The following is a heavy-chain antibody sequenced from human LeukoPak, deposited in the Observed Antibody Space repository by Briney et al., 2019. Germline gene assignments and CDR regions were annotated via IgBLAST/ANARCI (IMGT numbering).Heavy chain of an antibody. J-gene: IGHJ5*02. CDR1: GGSISSSSYY. Sequence: PSETLSLTCTVSGGSISSSSYYWGWIRQPPGKGLEWIGSIYYSGSTYYNPSLKSRVTISVDTSKNQFSLKLSSVTAADTAVYYCARQAVIRGIVRGNYNWFDPWGQGTLVTVSS. V-gene: IGHV4-39*01. CDR3: ARQAVIRGIVRGNYNWFDP. CDR2: IYYSGST. D-gene: IGHD1-26*01.